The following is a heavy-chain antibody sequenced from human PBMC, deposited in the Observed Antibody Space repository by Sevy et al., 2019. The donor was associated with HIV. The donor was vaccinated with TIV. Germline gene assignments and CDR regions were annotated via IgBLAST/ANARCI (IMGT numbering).Heavy chain of an antibody. D-gene: IGHD6-25*01. CDR3: ARHPYYSSESYCYFDQ. V-gene: IGHV5-51*01. Sequence: GESLKISCKGSGYSFTNYWIGWVRQMPGKGLEWMGIIYPGDSDTKYSPSFQGQVTISADKSISTAYLRWSSLKASDTAIYYCARHPYYSSESYCYFDQWGQGTLVTVSS. J-gene: IGHJ4*02. CDR1: GYSFTNYW. CDR2: IYPGDSDT.